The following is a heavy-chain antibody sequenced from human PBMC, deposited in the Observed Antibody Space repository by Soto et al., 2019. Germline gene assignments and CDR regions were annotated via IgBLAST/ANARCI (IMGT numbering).Heavy chain of an antibody. D-gene: IGHD5-18*01. CDR3: ARDLVGLWLDYYYGMDV. Sequence: QVQLVESGGGVVQPGRSLRLSCAASGFTFSSYGMHWVRQAPGKGLEWVAVIWYDGSNKYYADSVKGRFTISRDNSKNTLYLKMNSLRAEDTAVYYCARDLVGLWLDYYYGMDVWGQGTTVTVSS. J-gene: IGHJ6*02. CDR1: GFTFSSYG. V-gene: IGHV3-33*01. CDR2: IWYDGSNK.